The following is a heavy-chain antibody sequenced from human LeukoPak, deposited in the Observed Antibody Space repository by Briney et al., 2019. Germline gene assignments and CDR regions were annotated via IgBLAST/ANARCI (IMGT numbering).Heavy chain of an antibody. CDR1: GFAFSSYS. D-gene: IGHD2-2*01. CDR3: ARGPSSQFRTDY. Sequence: LRLSCAASGFAFSSYSLNWVRQAPGKGLEWVSCIGTSSSRIYYADSVKGRFTISRDNAKNSLYLQMNGLRAEDTAVYYCARGPSSQFRTDYWGQGTLVTVSS. V-gene: IGHV3-48*01. CDR2: IGTSSSRI. J-gene: IGHJ4*02.